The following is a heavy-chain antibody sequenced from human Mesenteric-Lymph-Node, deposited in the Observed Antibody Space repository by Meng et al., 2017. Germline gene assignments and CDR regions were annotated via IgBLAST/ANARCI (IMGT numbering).Heavy chain of an antibody. CDR1: GFTVSSSY. Sequence: GESLKISCAASGFTVSSSYMIWVRQAPGQGREWVSVIYSDGSTDYEDSVKGRFTVSRDSSKNTLFLQMSRLRAEDTAVYYCATTYYDSSGGPFDYWGQGTLVTVS. D-gene: IGHD3-22*01. CDR3: ATTYYDSSGGPFDY. CDR2: IYSDGST. V-gene: IGHV3-53*01. J-gene: IGHJ4*02.